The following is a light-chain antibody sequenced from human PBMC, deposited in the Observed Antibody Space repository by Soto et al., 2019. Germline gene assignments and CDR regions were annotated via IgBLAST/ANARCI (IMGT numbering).Light chain of an antibody. V-gene: IGKV1-33*01. CDR3: QHYDNLPLA. CDR1: QDINNY. J-gene: IGKJ4*01. CDR2: DAS. Sequence: DIQMTQSPSSLSASVGDRVTITCQARQDINNYLNWYQQKPGKAPKLLIYDASNLETGVPSRFSGSGSGTDFTFTISSLQPEDIATYYCQHYDNLPLAFGGGTKVELK.